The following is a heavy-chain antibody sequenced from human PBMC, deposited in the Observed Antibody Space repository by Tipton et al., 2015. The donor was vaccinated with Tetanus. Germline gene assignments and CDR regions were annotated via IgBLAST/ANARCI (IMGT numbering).Heavy chain of an antibody. D-gene: IGHD4/OR15-4a*01. V-gene: IGHV4-61*08. CDR1: GGSVRSGDYQ. CDR3: ARGVQLAHWYFDI. Sequence: TLSLTCTVSGGSVRSGDYQWNWIRQPPGKGLEWLAYISYSGSTNSNYALKSRITISRDTSKNQISLKLTSVTAADTAVYYCARGVQLAHWYFDIWGRGTLVSVSS. CDR2: ISYSGST. J-gene: IGHJ2*01.